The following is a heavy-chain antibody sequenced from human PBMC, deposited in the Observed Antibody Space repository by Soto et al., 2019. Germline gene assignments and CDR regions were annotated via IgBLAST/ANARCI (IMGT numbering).Heavy chain of an antibody. J-gene: IGHJ4*02. V-gene: IGHV1-46*03. D-gene: IGHD6-6*01. CDR2: INPNGGST. CDR3: TRGLASGDY. Sequence: QVQLVQPGAEVKKPGASVKFSCKASGYIFTNFYIHWVRQAPGQGLEWIGIINPNGGSTNYAQNVQGRVTMTRDTSTSTVYMDLSSLRSEDTAVYYCTRGLASGDYWGPGTLITVSS. CDR1: GYIFTNFY.